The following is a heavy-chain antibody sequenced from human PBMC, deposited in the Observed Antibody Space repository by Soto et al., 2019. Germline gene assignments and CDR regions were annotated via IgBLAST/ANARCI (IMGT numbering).Heavy chain of an antibody. CDR3: AGSIAAPNYYYGMDV. Sequence: GASVKVSCKASGGTFSSYAISWLRQAPGQGLEWMGGIIPIFGTANYAQKFQGRVTITADKSTSTAYMELSSLRSEDTAVYYCAGSIAAPNYYYGMDVWGQGTTVTVSS. CDR1: GGTFSSYA. CDR2: IIPIFGTA. D-gene: IGHD6-6*01. V-gene: IGHV1-69*06. J-gene: IGHJ6*02.